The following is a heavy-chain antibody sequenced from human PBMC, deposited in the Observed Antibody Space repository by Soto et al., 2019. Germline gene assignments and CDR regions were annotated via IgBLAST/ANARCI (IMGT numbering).Heavy chain of an antibody. V-gene: IGHV1-18*01. J-gene: IGHJ3*02. D-gene: IGHD3-22*01. Sequence: ASVNVSCKSSGYTFTSYCMSWVRQAPGQGLEWMGWISAYNGNTNYAQRLQGRVTMTTDTSTSTAYMELRSLRSDDTAVYYCAREGSVSSGYYSEPDAFDIWGQGTMVTVSS. CDR3: AREGSVSSGYYSEPDAFDI. CDR1: GYTFTSYC. CDR2: ISAYNGNT.